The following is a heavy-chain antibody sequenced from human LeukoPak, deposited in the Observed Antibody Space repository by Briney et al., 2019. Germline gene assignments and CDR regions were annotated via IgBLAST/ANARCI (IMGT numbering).Heavy chain of an antibody. CDR3: ARGDDISPGRVLEY. D-gene: IGHD3-9*01. J-gene: IGHJ4*02. CDR2: INERGDIT. Sequence: GGSLRLSCVASACTFSKHPRSWVRQAPGSGRELVSAINERGDITKYADSVMRRFTISRDNSKNTLYLQMNSLRAEDTAVYYCARGDDISPGRVLEYWGRGTLVTVSS. CDR1: ACTFSKHP. V-gene: IGHV3-23*01.